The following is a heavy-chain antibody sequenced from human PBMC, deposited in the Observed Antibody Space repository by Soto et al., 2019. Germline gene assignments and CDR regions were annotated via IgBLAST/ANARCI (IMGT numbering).Heavy chain of an antibody. CDR3: ATPIGKEHCHGGSCFSGGDY. CDR2: IYYSGST. Sequence: PSDTLSLTCTVSGGSISSGGYYWSWIRQHPGKGLEWIGYIYYSGSTYYNPSLKSRVTISVDTSKNQFSLKLSSVTAADTAVYYCATPIGKEHCHGGSCFSGGDYWGQGTLVTVSS. CDR1: GGSISSGGYY. V-gene: IGHV4-31*03. D-gene: IGHD2-15*01. J-gene: IGHJ4*02.